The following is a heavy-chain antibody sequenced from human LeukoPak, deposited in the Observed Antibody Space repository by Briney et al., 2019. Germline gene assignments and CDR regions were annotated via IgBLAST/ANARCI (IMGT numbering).Heavy chain of an antibody. Sequence: GGALRLSCAASGFTFSSYGMHWVRQAPGKGLEWVAVIWYDGSNKYYADSVKCRFTISRDNSKNTLYLQMNSLRAEDTAMYYCARAPIFRTPSYSSGWYLYYWGQGTLVTVSS. D-gene: IGHD6-19*01. CDR1: GFTFSSYG. CDR2: IWYDGSNK. CDR3: ARAPIFRTPSYSSGWYLYY. V-gene: IGHV3-33*01. J-gene: IGHJ4*02.